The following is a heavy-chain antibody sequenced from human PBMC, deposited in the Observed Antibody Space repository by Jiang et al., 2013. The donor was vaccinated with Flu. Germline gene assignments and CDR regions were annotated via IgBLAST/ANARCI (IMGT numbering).Heavy chain of an antibody. J-gene: IGHJ4*02. D-gene: IGHD4-17*01. CDR1: GGSISSGGYY. CDR3: ARSPDYGDYVDQMTQVGPWAYFDY. V-gene: IGHV4-31*03. CDR2: IYYSGST. Sequence: GPGLVKPSQTLSLTCTVSGGSISSGGYYWSWIRQHPGKGLEWIGYIYYSGSTYYNPSLKSRVTISVDTSKNQFSLKLSSVTAADTAVYYCARSPDYGDYVDQMTQVGPWAYFDYWGQGTLVTVSS.